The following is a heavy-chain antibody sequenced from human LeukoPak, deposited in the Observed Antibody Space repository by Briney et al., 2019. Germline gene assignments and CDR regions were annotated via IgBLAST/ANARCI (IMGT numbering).Heavy chain of an antibody. V-gene: IGHV3-48*03. CDR2: ISSSGNTL. Sequence: GGSLRLSCAASGFTFSSYEMNWVRQAPGKGLEWVSYISSSGNTLYYADSVKGRFTISRDSAKNSLYLQMNSLRAEDTAVYYCAREVSLWSGNYYGMDVWGQGTTVTVSS. CDR3: AREVSLWSGNYYGMDV. J-gene: IGHJ6*02. D-gene: IGHD3-3*01. CDR1: GFTFSSYE.